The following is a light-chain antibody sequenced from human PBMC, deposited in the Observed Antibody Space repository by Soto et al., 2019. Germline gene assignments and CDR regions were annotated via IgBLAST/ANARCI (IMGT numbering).Light chain of an antibody. Sequence: EIVLTQSPATLSLSPGERATLSCRASQSVSSYLAWYQQKPGQVPRLLIYGVSTGATGIPDRFSGSGSGTDFTLTISRLEPEDFAVYVCQVYGSSSKTFGQGTKVDIK. J-gene: IGKJ1*01. V-gene: IGKV3-20*01. CDR1: QSVSSY. CDR3: QVYGSSSKT. CDR2: GVS.